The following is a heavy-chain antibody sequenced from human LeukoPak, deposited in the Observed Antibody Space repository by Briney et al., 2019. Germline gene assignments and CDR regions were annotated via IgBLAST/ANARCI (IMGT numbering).Heavy chain of an antibody. CDR2: INQGGSDK. J-gene: IGHJ4*02. V-gene: IGHV3-7*01. CDR3: TRDRSRAEVD. D-gene: IGHD1-14*01. CDR1: GFTFSGHW. Sequence: SGGSLRLSCAASGFTFSGHWMSWVRQAPGKGLEWVANINQGGSDKYYVDSVKGRFTISRDNANNLLYLQMNSLRGEDTAVYYCTRDRSRAEVDWGRGTLVTVSS.